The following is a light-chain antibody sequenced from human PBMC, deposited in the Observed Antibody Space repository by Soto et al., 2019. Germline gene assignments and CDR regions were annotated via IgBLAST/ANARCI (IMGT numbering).Light chain of an antibody. Sequence: DIQMTQSPSSLSASVGDRVTITCRASQSINGYLQWYKQKLGEAPNLLIYAVSSLQSGVPSRFSGSGSGKVVTLTISSRQPEDFASYFCQRSMTVPLMFDGGTKVGIK. J-gene: IGKJ4*02. V-gene: IGKV1-39*01. CDR1: QSINGY. CDR3: QRSMTVPLM. CDR2: AVS.